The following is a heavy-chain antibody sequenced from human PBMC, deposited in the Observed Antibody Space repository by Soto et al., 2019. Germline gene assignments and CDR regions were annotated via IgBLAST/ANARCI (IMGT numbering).Heavy chain of an antibody. V-gene: IGHV3-43*01. D-gene: IGHD5-18*01. CDR1: VCTFDDYT. CDR3: AKDNPRYSYGLNWFDR. CDR2: ISWDGGST. Sequence: GGSLRLSCASSVCTFDDYTMHCVRQSPGKCLEWVSLISWDGGSTYYADSVKGRFTISRDNSKNSLYLQMNSLRTEDTALYYCAKDNPRYSYGLNWFDRWGQGTLVNVSS. J-gene: IGHJ5*02.